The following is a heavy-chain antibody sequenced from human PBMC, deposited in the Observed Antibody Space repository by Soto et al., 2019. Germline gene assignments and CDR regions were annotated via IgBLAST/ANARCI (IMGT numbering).Heavy chain of an antibody. CDR2: IRSKANSYAT. Sequence: GGSLSLSCAASGFTFNGSAMHWVRQASGKGLEWVGRIRSKANSYATAYAASVKGRFTISRDDSKNTAYLQMDSLKTEDTAVYYCTTTFYGPGYWGQGTQVTVSS. J-gene: IGHJ4*02. CDR1: GFTFNGSA. D-gene: IGHD4-17*01. CDR3: TTTFYGPGY. V-gene: IGHV3-73*01.